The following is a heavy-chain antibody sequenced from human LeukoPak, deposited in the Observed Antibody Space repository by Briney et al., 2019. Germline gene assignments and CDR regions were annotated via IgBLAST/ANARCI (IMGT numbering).Heavy chain of an antibody. J-gene: IGHJ5*02. CDR3: AGVLTAGYDSSGYRGYNWFDP. CDR2: IYTSGST. D-gene: IGHD3-22*01. Sequence: SETLSLTCTVSGGSISSGSYYWSWIRQPAGKGLEWIGRIYTSGSTNYNPSLKSRVTISVDTSKNQFSLKLSSVTAADTAVYYCAGVLTAGYDSSGYRGYNWFDPWGQGTLVTVSS. V-gene: IGHV4-61*02. CDR1: GGSISSGSYY.